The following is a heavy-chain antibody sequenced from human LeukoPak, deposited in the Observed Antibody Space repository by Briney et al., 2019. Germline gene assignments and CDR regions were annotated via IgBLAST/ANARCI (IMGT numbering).Heavy chain of an antibody. V-gene: IGHV3-66*01. Sequence: GGSLRLSCAASGFTVSSNYMSWVRQAPGKGLEWVSVIYSGGSTYYADSVKGRFTISRDNSKNTPYLQMNSLRAEDTAVYYCAREIAVAGTGSLYYYYGMDVWGQGTTVTVSS. CDR1: GFTVSSNY. D-gene: IGHD6-19*01. CDR3: AREIAVAGTGSLYYYYGMDV. J-gene: IGHJ6*02. CDR2: IYSGGST.